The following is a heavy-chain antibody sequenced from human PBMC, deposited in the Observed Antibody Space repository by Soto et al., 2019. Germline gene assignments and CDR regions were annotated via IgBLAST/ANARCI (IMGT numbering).Heavy chain of an antibody. CDR1: GFTLSGYA. Sequence: EVQLAESGGGLAQPGGSLRLSCAASGFTLSGYAMDWVRQAPGKGREYVSGISSNGVGTYYANSVQGRFTISRDNSKTTWYLQMGSLRPEDMAVYYCARRARPDFYYRGVWGKGTTVTVFS. J-gene: IGHJ6*03. V-gene: IGHV3-64*01. D-gene: IGHD6-6*01. CDR3: ARRARPDFYYRGV. CDR2: ISSNGVGT.